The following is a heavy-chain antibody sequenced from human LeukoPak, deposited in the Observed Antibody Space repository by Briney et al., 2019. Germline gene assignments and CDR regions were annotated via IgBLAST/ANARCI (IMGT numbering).Heavy chain of an antibody. CDR3: ARGYYYGSGSYYND. V-gene: IGHV3-23*01. Sequence: GGSLRLSCAASGFTFSSYAMSWVRQAPGKGLEWVSAISGSGGSTYYADSVKGRCTISRDNGKNSLYLQMNSLRAEDTAVYFCARGYYYGSGSYYNDWGQGTLVTVSS. J-gene: IGHJ4*02. CDR2: ISGSGGST. D-gene: IGHD3-10*01. CDR1: GFTFSSYA.